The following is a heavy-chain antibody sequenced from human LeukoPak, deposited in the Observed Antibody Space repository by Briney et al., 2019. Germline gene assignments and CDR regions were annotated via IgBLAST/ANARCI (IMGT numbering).Heavy chain of an antibody. J-gene: IGHJ6*03. V-gene: IGHV3-21*01. D-gene: IGHD4-17*01. CDR3: ARDQTVTTTPYYMDV. CDR2: ISSSSSYI. CDR1: GFTFSSYS. Sequence: PGGSLRLSCAASGFTFSSYSMNWVRQAPGKGLEWVSSISSSSSYIYYADSVKSRFTISRDNAKNSMYLQMNSLRAEDTAVYYCARDQTVTTTPYYMDVWGKGTTVTISS.